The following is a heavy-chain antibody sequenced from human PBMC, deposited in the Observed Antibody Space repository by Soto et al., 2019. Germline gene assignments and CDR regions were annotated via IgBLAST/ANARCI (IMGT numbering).Heavy chain of an antibody. CDR3: ARGEVFGVPRPFGY. J-gene: IGHJ4*02. Sequence: PSETLSLTCAVYGGSFSGYYWSWIRQPPGKGLEWIGEINHSGSTNYNPSLKSRVTISVDTSKNQFSLKLSSVTAADTAVYYCARGEVFGVPRPFGYWGQGTLVTVSS. CDR1: GGSFSGYY. D-gene: IGHD3-3*01. CDR2: INHSGST. V-gene: IGHV4-34*01.